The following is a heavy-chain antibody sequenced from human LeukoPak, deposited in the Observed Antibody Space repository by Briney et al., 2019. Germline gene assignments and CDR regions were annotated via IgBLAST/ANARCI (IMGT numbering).Heavy chain of an antibody. Sequence: PGGSLRLSCAASGFTFSDHFMDWVRQAPGKGLEWVGRSRNKADRYNTDYAASVKGRFTVSRDESKNSLYLEMNSLKTEDTAVYYCVRGYNSFDIWGQGTMVTVS. CDR3: VRGYNSFDI. V-gene: IGHV3-72*01. CDR1: GFTFSDHF. D-gene: IGHD3-10*01. CDR2: SRNKADRYNT. J-gene: IGHJ3*02.